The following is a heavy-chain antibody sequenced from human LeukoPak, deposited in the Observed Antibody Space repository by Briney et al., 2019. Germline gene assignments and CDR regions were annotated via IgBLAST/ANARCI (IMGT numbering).Heavy chain of an antibody. CDR2: ISGSGGST. V-gene: IGHV3-23*01. CDR3: AKVIFSYYDILTGHMGLDY. J-gene: IGHJ4*02. D-gene: IGHD3-9*01. CDR1: GFTFSSYA. Sequence: GGSLRLSCAASGFTFSSYAMSWVRQAPGKGLEWVSAISGSGGSTYYADSVKGRFTISRDNSKNTLYLQMNSLRAEDTAVYYCAKVIFSYYDILTGHMGLDYWGQGTLVTISS.